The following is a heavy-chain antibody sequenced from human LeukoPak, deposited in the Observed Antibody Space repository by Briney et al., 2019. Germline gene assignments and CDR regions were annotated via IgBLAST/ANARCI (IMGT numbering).Heavy chain of an antibody. CDR3: ARDPVGRAAAGHKIDY. J-gene: IGHJ4*02. CDR1: GFTFSSYS. V-gene: IGHV3-21*01. CDR2: ISSSSSYI. Sequence: GGSLRLSCAASGFTFSSYSVNWVRQAPGKGLEWASSISSSSSYIYYADSVKGRFTISRDNAKNSLYLQMNSLRAEDTAVYYCARDPVGRAAAGHKIDYRGQGTLVTVSS. D-gene: IGHD6-13*01.